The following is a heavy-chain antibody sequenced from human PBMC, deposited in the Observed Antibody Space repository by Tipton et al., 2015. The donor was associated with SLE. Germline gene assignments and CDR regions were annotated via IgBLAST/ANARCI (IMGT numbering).Heavy chain of an antibody. J-gene: IGHJ4*02. CDR3: ARDSSGSYNARADY. CDR2: ISSSSSYI. D-gene: IGHD1-26*01. V-gene: IGHV3-21*03. Sequence: SLRLSCAASGFTFSSYSMNWVRQAPGKGLEWVSSISSSSSYIYYADSLKGRFTISRDNAKNSLYLQMNSLRAEDTAVYYCARDSSGSYNARADYWGQGTLVTVSS. CDR1: GFTFSSYS.